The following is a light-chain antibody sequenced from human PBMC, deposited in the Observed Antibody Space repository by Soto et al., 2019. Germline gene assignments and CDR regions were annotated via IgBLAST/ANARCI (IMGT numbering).Light chain of an antibody. CDR2: EVS. CDR1: SSDVGGYNY. Sequence: QSVLTQPASVSGSPGQSITISCTGTSSDVGGYNYVSWYQHYPGKAPELMIYEVSNRPSGVSNRFSGSKSGNTASLTISGLQADDEAYYSCSSYTDSSTVVFGGGTKVTVL. CDR3: SSYTDSSTVV. V-gene: IGLV2-14*01. J-gene: IGLJ2*01.